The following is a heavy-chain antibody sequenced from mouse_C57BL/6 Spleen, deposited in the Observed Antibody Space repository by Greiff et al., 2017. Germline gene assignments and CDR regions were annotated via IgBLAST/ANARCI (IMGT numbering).Heavy chain of an antibody. Sequence: QVQLQQPGAELVKPGASVKMSCKASGYTFTSYWITWVKQRPGQGLEWIGDIYPGSGSTNYNEKVKSKATLTVDTSSSTSYMQLSSLTSEDSAVYYCARRAYYSNYKAWFAYWGQGTLVTVSA. D-gene: IGHD2-5*01. J-gene: IGHJ3*01. CDR1: GYTFTSYW. CDR3: ARRAYYSNYKAWFAY. CDR2: IYPGSGST. V-gene: IGHV1-55*01.